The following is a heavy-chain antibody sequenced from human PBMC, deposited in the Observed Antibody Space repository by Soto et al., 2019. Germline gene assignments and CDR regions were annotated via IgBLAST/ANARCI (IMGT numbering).Heavy chain of an antibody. CDR2: MNPNSGNT. CDR3: AREPAAFDY. CDR1: GYTVTSYD. Sequence: ASVKVSCKPSGYTVTSYDINWVRQATGQGLEWMGWMNPNSGNTGYAQKFQGRVTMTRDTLTSTAYMELSGLTSEDTAVYYCAREPAAFDYWGLGTLVTVSS. D-gene: IGHD6-25*01. V-gene: IGHV1-8*01. J-gene: IGHJ4*02.